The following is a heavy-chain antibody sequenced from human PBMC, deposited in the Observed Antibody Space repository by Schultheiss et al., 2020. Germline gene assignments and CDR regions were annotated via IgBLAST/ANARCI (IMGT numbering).Heavy chain of an antibody. D-gene: IGHD4-23*01. CDR1: GFTLSSND. CDR2: ISGSGGST. CDR3: ARDFVGGTDY. V-gene: IGHV3-23*01. Sequence: GGSLRLSCAASGFTLSSNDMHWVRQAPGKGLEWVSAISGSGGSTYYADSVKGRFTISRDNSKNTLYLQMDSLRAEDTAVYYCARDFVGGTDYWGQGTLVTVSS. J-gene: IGHJ4*02.